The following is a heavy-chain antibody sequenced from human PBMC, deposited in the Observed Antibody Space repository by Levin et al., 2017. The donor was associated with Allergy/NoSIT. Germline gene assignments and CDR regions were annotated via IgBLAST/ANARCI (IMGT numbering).Heavy chain of an antibody. V-gene: IGHV1-69*06. J-gene: IGHJ2*01. CDR3: ARGAGGTVNYWYFDL. D-gene: IGHD3-16*01. CDR1: GGTFSSYA. Sequence: KISCKASGGTFSSYAISWVRQAPGQGLEWMGGIIPIFGTANYAQKFQGRVTITADKSTSTAYMELSSLRSEDTAVYYCARGAGGTVNYWYFDLWGRGTLVTVSS. CDR2: IIPIFGTA.